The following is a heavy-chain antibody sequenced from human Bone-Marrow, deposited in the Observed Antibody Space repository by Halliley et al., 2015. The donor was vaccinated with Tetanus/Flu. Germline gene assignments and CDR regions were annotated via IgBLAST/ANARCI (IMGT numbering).Heavy chain of an antibody. CDR1: GFTFSNNW. Sequence: SLRLSCAASGFTFSNNWMSWVRQAPGKGLEWVANIKQDGSEKYYVDSVKGRFTISRDNAMNTLYLQVNSLRAEDTAVYYCARDACSGATCYLRSSDGMDVWGQGTTVTVSS. D-gene: IGHD2-15*01. CDR2: IKQDGSEK. CDR3: ARDACSGATCYLRSSDGMDV. V-gene: IGHV3-7*01. J-gene: IGHJ6*02.